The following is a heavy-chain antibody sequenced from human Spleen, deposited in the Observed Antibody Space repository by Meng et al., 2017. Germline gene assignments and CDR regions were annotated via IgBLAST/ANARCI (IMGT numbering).Heavy chain of an antibody. D-gene: IGHD5-12*01. CDR1: GSTVSSNE. Sequence: GESLKISCAASGSTVSSNEMTWVRQAPGKGLEWVSSISSSSSYIYYADSVKGRFTISRDNAKNSLYLQMNSLRAEDTAVYYCARIPLSVGPYYFDYWGQGTLVTVSS. J-gene: IGHJ4*02. V-gene: IGHV3-21*01. CDR2: ISSSSSYI. CDR3: ARIPLSVGPYYFDY.